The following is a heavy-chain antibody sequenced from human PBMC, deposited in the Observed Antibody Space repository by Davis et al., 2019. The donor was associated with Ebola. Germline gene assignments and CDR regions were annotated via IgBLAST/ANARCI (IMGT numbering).Heavy chain of an antibody. D-gene: IGHD6-19*01. V-gene: IGHV1-69*04. Sequence: SVQVSCKASAGTFSNYAISWVRQPPGQGLQWMGRIIPILGITNYAQQFQGRVTITADKSTSTAYMELSSLGSEDTAVYYCATELGRVVVADGGDYWGQGTLVTVSS. CDR3: ATELGRVVVADGGDY. J-gene: IGHJ4*02. CDR2: IIPILGIT. CDR1: AGTFSNYA.